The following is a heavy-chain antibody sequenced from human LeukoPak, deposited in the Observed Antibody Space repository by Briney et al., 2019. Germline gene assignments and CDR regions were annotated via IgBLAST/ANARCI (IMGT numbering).Heavy chain of an antibody. D-gene: IGHD3-10*01. CDR3: AKDSTYYYGSGCSD. V-gene: IGHV3-53*01. CDR2: IYSGGST. Sequence: PGGSLRLSCAASGFTVSSNYMSWVRQAPGKGLEWVSVIYSGGSTFYADSVKGRFTISRDNSKNTLFLQMSSLRAEDTAVYYCAKDSTYYYGSGCSDWGQGTLVTVSS. J-gene: IGHJ4*02. CDR1: GFTVSSNY.